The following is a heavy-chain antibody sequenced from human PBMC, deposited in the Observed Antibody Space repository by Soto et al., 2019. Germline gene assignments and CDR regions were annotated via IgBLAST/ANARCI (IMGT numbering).Heavy chain of an antibody. J-gene: IGHJ4*02. Sequence: GGSLRLSCAASGFTFSSYAMSWVRQAPGKGLEWVSAISGSGGSTYYADSVKGRFTISRDNSKNTLYLQMNSLRAEDTAVYYCAARPYYYGSGSPFDYWGQGTLVTVSS. V-gene: IGHV3-23*01. CDR1: GFTFSSYA. CDR2: ISGSGGST. CDR3: AARPYYYGSGSPFDY. D-gene: IGHD3-10*01.